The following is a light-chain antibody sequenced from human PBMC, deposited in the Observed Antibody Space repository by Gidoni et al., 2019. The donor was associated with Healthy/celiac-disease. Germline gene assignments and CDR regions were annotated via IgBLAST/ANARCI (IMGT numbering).Light chain of an antibody. Sequence: EIVLTQSPATLSLSPGERATLSCRASQSVSSNLAWYQQKHGQAPRLLIYDASNRASGIPARFSGSGSGTDFTLTISSLEPEDFAVYYCQQRSNWPSTFGQGTKLEIK. CDR3: QQRSNWPST. CDR1: QSVSSN. CDR2: DAS. J-gene: IGKJ2*01. V-gene: IGKV3-11*01.